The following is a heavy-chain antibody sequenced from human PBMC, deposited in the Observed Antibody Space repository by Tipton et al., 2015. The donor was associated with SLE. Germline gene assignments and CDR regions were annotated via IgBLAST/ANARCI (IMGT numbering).Heavy chain of an antibody. D-gene: IGHD3-3*01. CDR2: IYYSGST. Sequence: GLVKPSETLSLTCTVSGGSISSSSYYWGWIRQPPGKGLEWIGSIYYSGSTYYNPSLKSRVTISVDTSKNQFSLKLSSVTAADTAVYYCARRYYDFWSGNWFDPWGQGTLVTVSS. V-gene: IGHV4-39*01. CDR1: GGSISSSSYY. CDR3: ARRYYDFWSGNWFDP. J-gene: IGHJ5*02.